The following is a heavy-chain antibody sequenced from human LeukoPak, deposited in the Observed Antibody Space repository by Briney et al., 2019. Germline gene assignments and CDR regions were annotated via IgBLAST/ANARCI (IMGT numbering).Heavy chain of an antibody. D-gene: IGHD3-10*01. CDR1: GFTFSGYA. CDR3: ARVSRELLWFGELNP. J-gene: IGHJ5*02. Sequence: GGSLRLSCAASGFTFSGYAMSWVRQAPGKGLEWVSAISGSGGSTYYADSVKGRFTISRDNSKNSLYLQMNSLRAEDTAVYYCARVSRELLWFGELNPWGQGTLVTVSS. CDR2: ISGSGGST. V-gene: IGHV3-23*01.